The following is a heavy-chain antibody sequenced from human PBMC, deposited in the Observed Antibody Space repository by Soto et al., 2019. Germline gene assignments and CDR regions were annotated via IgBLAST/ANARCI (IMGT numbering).Heavy chain of an antibody. D-gene: IGHD4-17*01. CDR1: GFTFSSYG. CDR3: AKDLPPPSPVTPSWFDP. CDR2: ISYDGSNK. V-gene: IGHV3-30*18. J-gene: IGHJ5*02. Sequence: QVQLVESGGGVVQPGRSLRLSCAASGFTFSSYGMHWVRQAPGKGLEWVAVISYDGSNKYYADSVKGRFTISRDNSKNTLYLQMNSLRAEDTAVYYCAKDLPPPSPVTPSWFDPWGQGTLVTVSS.